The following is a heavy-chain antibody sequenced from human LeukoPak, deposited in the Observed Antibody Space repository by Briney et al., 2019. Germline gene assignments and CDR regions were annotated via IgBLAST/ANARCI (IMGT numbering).Heavy chain of an antibody. Sequence: GGSLRLSCAASGFTFSSYEMNWVRQAPGKGLEWVSYISSSGSTIYYADSVKGRFTISRDNAKNSLYLQMNSLRAEDTAVFYCASSERWLQLCFDYWGQGTLVTVSS. CDR1: GFTFSSYE. V-gene: IGHV3-48*03. CDR2: ISSSGSTI. D-gene: IGHD5-24*01. J-gene: IGHJ4*02. CDR3: ASSERWLQLCFDY.